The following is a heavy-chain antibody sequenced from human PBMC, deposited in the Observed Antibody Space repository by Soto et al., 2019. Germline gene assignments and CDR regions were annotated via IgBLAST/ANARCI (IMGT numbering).Heavy chain of an antibody. V-gene: IGHV4-59*01. D-gene: IGHD2-2*02. CDR2: IYYSGST. Sequence: SETLSLTCTVSGGSISSYYWSWIRQPPGKGLEWIGYIYYSGSTNYNPSLKSRVTISVDTSKNQFSLNLSSVTAADTAVYYCARERPERVPASIDEDYYYYYMDVWGKGTTVTVS. CDR1: GGSISSYY. CDR3: ARERPERVPASIDEDYYYYYMDV. J-gene: IGHJ6*03.